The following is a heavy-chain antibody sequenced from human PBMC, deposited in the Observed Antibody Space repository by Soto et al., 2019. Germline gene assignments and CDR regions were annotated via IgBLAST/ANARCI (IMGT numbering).Heavy chain of an antibody. CDR2: ISYDGSNK. J-gene: IGHJ6*01. Sequence: QVQLVESRGGVVQPGRALRLSCAATGFTFSNYGMHWVRQAPGKGLEWVAVISYDGSNKYYADSVKGRFTISRDNSKNTLYLQMNSLRAEDTTVYYCAKDLTYYYGSGSYYNGDYYYYGMDVW. CDR1: GFTFSNYG. V-gene: IGHV3-30*18. D-gene: IGHD3-10*01. CDR3: AKDLTYYYGSGSYYNGDYYYYGMDV.